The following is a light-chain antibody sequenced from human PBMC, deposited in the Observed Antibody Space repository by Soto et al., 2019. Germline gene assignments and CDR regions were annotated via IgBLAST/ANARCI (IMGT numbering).Light chain of an antibody. J-gene: IGLJ1*01. Sequence: QSALAQPASESGSPGQSITISCTGTSSDVGGYNYVSWHQQHPGKAPKLTIYDVSSRPSGVSNRFSASKSGNTASLTISGLQAEDEADYYCTSYTSSGTYVFGIGTKVTVL. CDR2: DVS. CDR1: SSDVGGYNY. V-gene: IGLV2-14*01. CDR3: TSYTSSGTYV.